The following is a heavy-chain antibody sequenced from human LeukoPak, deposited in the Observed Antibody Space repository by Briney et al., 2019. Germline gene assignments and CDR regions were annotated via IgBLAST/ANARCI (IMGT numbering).Heavy chain of an antibody. CDR3: ARGIPGYFGTSGYYYEY. CDR2: IHHSGST. CDR1: GGSISSNYW. V-gene: IGHV4-4*02. D-gene: IGHD3-22*01. J-gene: IGHJ4*02. Sequence: PSETLSLTCAVSGGSISSNYWWTWVRQPPGKGLEWIGEIHHSGSTNYSPSLKSRVTVSVDNSRNEFSLSLSSVSAADTAVYYCARGIPGYFGTSGYYYEYWGQGTLVTVSS.